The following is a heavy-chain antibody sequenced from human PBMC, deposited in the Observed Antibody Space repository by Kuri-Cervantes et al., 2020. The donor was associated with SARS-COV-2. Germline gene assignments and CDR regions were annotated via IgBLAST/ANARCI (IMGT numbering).Heavy chain of an antibody. J-gene: IGHJ3*02. V-gene: IGHV3-21*04. CDR1: GFTFSSYS. CDR3: AKDLRSRYCSSTSCYAFDI. Sequence: GGSLRLSCAASGFTFSSYSTNWVRQAPGKGLEWVSSISSSSSYIYYADSVKGRFTISRDNSKNTLYLQMNSLRAEDTAVYYCAKDLRSRYCSSTSCYAFDIWGQGTMVTVSS. CDR2: ISSSSSYI. D-gene: IGHD2-2*01.